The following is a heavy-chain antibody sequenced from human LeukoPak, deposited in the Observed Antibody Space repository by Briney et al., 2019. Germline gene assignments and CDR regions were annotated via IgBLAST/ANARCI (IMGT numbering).Heavy chain of an antibody. CDR3: AREGYYYDSSGYYYPLFDY. Sequence: PVKVSCKASGGTFSSYAISWVRQAPGQGLEWMGGIIPIFGTANYAQKFQGRVTITADESTSTAYMELSSLRSEDTAVYYCAREGYYYDSSGYYYPLFDYWGQGTLVTVSS. CDR2: IIPIFGTA. CDR1: GGTFSSYA. D-gene: IGHD3-22*01. V-gene: IGHV1-69*13. J-gene: IGHJ4*02.